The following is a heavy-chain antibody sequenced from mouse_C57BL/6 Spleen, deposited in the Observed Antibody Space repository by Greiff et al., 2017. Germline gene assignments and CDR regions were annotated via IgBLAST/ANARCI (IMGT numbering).Heavy chain of an antibody. CDR2: IDPSDSET. D-gene: IGHD1-1*01. CDR3: ARRDCGSSYTGWYFDV. Sequence: QVQLQQPGAELVRPGSSVKLSCKASGYTFTSYWMHWVKQRPIQGLEWIGNIDPSDSETHYNQKFKDKATMTVDKSSSAAYMQLSSLTSEDSAVYYCARRDCGSSYTGWYFDVWGTGTTVTVSS. J-gene: IGHJ1*03. CDR1: GYTFTSYW. V-gene: IGHV1-52*01.